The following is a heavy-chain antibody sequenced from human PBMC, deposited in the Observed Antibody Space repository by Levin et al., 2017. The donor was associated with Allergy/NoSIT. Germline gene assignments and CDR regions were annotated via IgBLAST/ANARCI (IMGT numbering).Heavy chain of an antibody. CDR2: ITWNGGTI. CDR3: AKDNSPSLATHDSNLGY. J-gene: IGHJ4*02. V-gene: IGHV3-9*01. D-gene: IGHD2-15*01. Sequence: GGSLRLSCAASGFTFDDYAMHWVRQAPGKGLEWVSSITWNGGTIAYADPVKGRFTVSRDNAKNSLYLPMNSLRAEYTALYYCAKDNSPSLATHDSNLGYWGQGTLVTVSS. CDR1: GFTFDDYA.